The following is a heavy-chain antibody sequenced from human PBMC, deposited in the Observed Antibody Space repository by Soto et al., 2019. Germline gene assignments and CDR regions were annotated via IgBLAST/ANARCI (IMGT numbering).Heavy chain of an antibody. CDR1: GFTFSSYA. CDR3: ARVLASMIVVVISGSWYFDL. J-gene: IGHJ2*01. CDR2: ISYDGSNK. D-gene: IGHD3-22*01. V-gene: IGHV3-30-3*01. Sequence: GGSLRLSCAASGFTFSSYAMHWVRQAPGKGLEWVAVISYDGSNKYYADSVKGRFTISRDNSKNTLYLQMNSLRAEDTAVYYCARVLASMIVVVISGSWYFDLWGRGTLVTVSS.